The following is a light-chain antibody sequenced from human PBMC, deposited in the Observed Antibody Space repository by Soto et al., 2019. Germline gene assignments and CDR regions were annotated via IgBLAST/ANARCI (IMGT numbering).Light chain of an antibody. CDR3: QQYNNWLT. J-gene: IGKJ4*01. CDR2: GAS. CDR1: QSVSSN. Sequence: EIVMTQPPATLSVSPGERAPLSSRASQSVSSNLAWYQHKPGQAPRLLIFGASTRANGIQARFSGSGSGTDFTLTVSRLQSEDLALYCCQQYNNWLTLGGGTKVEIK. V-gene: IGKV3-15*01.